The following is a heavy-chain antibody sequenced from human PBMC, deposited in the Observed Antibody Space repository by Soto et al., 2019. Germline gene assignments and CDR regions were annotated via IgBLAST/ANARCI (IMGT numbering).Heavy chain of an antibody. Sequence: PSETLSLTCTVSGGSISSSSYYWGWIRQPPGKGLEWIGSIYYSGSTYYNPSLKSRVTISVDTSNSQFYLKLSSVTAADMAVYYCARQGGYDILTGYYTMLRSQSDVWGQGTTVTVSS. CDR3: ARQGGYDILTGYYTMLRSQSDV. CDR1: GGSISSSSYY. D-gene: IGHD3-9*01. J-gene: IGHJ6*02. CDR2: IYYSGST. V-gene: IGHV4-39*01.